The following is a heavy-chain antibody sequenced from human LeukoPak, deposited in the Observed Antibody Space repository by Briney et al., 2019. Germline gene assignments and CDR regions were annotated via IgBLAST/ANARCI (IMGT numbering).Heavy chain of an antibody. Sequence: SETLSLTCTVSGYSISSGYYWGWIRQPPGKGLEWIGSIYHSGSTYYNPSLKSRVTISVDTSKNQFSLKLSSVTAADTAVYYCARISRKYSGWYMDYWGQGTLVTVSS. CDR3: ARISRKYSGWYMDY. D-gene: IGHD6-19*01. CDR1: GYSISSGYY. J-gene: IGHJ4*02. V-gene: IGHV4-38-2*02. CDR2: IYHSGST.